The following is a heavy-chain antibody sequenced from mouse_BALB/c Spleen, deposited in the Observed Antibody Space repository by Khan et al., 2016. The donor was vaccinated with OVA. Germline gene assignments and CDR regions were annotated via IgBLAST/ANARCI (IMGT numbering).Heavy chain of an antibody. CDR2: IGGSDTT. Sequence: EVELVESGGCLVKPGGSLKVSCAASGLTFNNSAMSWVRQTPEKRLEWVASIGGSDTTFYSDSVEGRFTISRDYATNILYLQMSSLRSEDTAMYYCENEGWSLESYGGQGTLVTVSA. CDR1: GLTFNNSA. J-gene: IGHJ3*01. V-gene: IGHV5-6-5*01. D-gene: IGHD2-3*01. CDR3: ENEGWSLESY.